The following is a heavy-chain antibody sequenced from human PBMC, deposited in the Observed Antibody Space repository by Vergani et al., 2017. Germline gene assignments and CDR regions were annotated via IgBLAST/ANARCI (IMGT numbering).Heavy chain of an antibody. J-gene: IGHJ5*02. D-gene: IGHD6-13*01. CDR2: INTSGGST. CDR3: ARDSGVTLAAAEDWFDP. V-gene: IGHV1-46*01. CDR1: GYTFTSYY. Sequence: QVQLVQSGAEVKKPGASVKVSCKASGYTFTSYYMHWVRQAPGQGLEWMGIINTSGGSTSYAQKFQGRVTMTRDTSTSTVYMELSSLRSEDTAVYYCARDSGVTLAAAEDWFDPWGQGTLVTVSS.